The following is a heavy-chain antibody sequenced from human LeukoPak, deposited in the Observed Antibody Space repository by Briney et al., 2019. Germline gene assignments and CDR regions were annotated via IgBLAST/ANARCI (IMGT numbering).Heavy chain of an antibody. CDR1: GFTLSSHA. J-gene: IGHJ4*02. D-gene: IGHD1-7*01. CDR2: ISYDGSHK. V-gene: IGHV3-30-3*01. CDR3: AKDERNWNYNLASQTYD. Sequence: GGSLRLSCTASGFTLSSHAMHWVRQAPGKGLEWVAVISYDGSHKYYADSVKGRFTISRDNSKNTLYLQMSSLRAEDTAVYYCAKDERNWNYNLASQTYDWGQGTLVTVSS.